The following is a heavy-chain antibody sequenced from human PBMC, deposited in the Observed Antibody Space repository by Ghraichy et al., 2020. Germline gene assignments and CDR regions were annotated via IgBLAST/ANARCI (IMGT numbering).Heavy chain of an antibody. D-gene: IGHD3-3*01. CDR3: GKWLKGGYYVVDY. CDR2: ASATGGAT. J-gene: IGHJ4*02. CDR1: GFTFGSYA. V-gene: IGHV3-23*01. Sequence: GGSLRLSCVASGFTFGSYAMAWVRQAPGKGLEWVSAASATGGATYYAYSVEGRFTISRDNSKNTLYMQVNSLRVEDTAVYYCGKWLKGGYYVVDYWGPGTLVTVST.